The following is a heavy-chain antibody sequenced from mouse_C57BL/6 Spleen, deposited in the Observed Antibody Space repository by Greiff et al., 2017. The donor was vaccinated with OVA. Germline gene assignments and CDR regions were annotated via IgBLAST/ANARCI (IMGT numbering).Heavy chain of an antibody. CDR1: GFTFSSYG. D-gene: IGHD1-1*01. Sequence: EVMLVESGGDLVKPGGSLKLSCAASGFTFSSYGMSWVRQTPDKRLEWVATISSGGSYTYYPDSVKGRFTISRDNAKNTLYLQMSSLKSEDTAMYYCARHEDYGSFDYWGQGTTLTVSS. CDR3: ARHEDYGSFDY. CDR2: ISSGGSYT. J-gene: IGHJ2*01. V-gene: IGHV5-6*01.